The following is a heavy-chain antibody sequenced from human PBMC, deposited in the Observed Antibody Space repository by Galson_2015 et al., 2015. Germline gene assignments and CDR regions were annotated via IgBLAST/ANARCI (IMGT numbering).Heavy chain of an antibody. Sequence: ETLSLTCTVSGGSISSYYWSWIRQPPGKGLEWIGYIYYSGSTNYNPSLKSRVTISVDTSKNQFSLKLSSVTAADTAVYYCARVGSSSSLSLDYWGQGTLVTVSS. CDR1: GGSISSYY. CDR2: IYYSGST. V-gene: IGHV4-59*01. CDR3: ARVGSSSSLSLDY. J-gene: IGHJ4*02. D-gene: IGHD6-6*01.